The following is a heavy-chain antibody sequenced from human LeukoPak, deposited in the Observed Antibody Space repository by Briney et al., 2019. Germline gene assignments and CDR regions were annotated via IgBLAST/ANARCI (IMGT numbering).Heavy chain of an antibody. V-gene: IGHV3-23*01. D-gene: IGHD5-18*01. Sequence: GGSLRLSCAASGFTFSSYAMSWVRQAPGKGLEWVSAISGSGGSTYYADSVKGRFTISRDNSKNTLYLQMNSLRAEDTAVYYCAKVGYSYGSAFLPKIFDYWGQGTLVTVSS. J-gene: IGHJ4*02. CDR2: ISGSGGST. CDR3: AKVGYSYGSAFLPKIFDY. CDR1: GFTFSSYA.